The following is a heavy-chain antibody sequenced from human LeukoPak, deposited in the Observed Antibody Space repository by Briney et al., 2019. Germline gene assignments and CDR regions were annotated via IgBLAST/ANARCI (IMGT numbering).Heavy chain of an antibody. V-gene: IGHV3-21*01. Sequence: GGSLRLSCAASGFTFSSYSMNWVRQAPGKGLEWVSSISSSSTYIYYADSVKGRFTISRDNAKNSLYLQMNSLRAEDTAVYYCARGGPEYSSSSDYWGQGTLVTVSS. CDR3: ARGGPEYSSSSDY. D-gene: IGHD6-6*01. J-gene: IGHJ4*02. CDR2: ISSSSTYI. CDR1: GFTFSSYS.